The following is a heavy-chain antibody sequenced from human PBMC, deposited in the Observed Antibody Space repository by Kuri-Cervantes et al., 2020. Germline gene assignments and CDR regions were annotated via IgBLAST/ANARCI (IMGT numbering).Heavy chain of an antibody. J-gene: IGHJ6*02. CDR3: ARNTVTLRSHGMDV. CDR2: IYYTGST. D-gene: IGHD4-17*01. V-gene: IGHV4-59*12. CDR1: GGSISGYY. Sequence: SETLSLTCTVSGGSISGYYWSWIRQPPGKGLEWIAYIYYTGSTNYNPSLKSRVTILVDTSKNQFSLRLSSVTAADTAVCYCARNTVTLRSHGMDVWGQGTTVTVSS.